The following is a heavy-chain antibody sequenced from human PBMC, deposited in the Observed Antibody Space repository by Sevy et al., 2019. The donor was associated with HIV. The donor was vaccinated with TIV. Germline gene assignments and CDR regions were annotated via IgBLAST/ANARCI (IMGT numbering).Heavy chain of an antibody. V-gene: IGHV3-49*03. CDR1: GFTFGDYA. Sequence: GGSLRLSCTASGFTFGDYAMSWFRQAPGKGLEWVGFIRSKAYGGTTEYAASVKGRFTISRDDSKSIAYLQMNSLKTEDTAVYYCTSDPEFEVEMATISAFDIWGQGTMVTVSS. D-gene: IGHD5-12*01. CDR2: IRSKAYGGTT. CDR3: TSDPEFEVEMATISAFDI. J-gene: IGHJ3*02.